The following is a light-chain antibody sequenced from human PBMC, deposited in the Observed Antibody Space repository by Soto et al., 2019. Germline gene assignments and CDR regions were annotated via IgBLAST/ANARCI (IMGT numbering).Light chain of an antibody. CDR2: GVS. CDR1: QRASRQY. V-gene: IGKV3-11*01. Sequence: VLTQSPDTLSLSPGERATLSCRASQRASRQYLSWYQQRPDQPPRLLIYGVSMRADGIPDRFSGSGSGSEFTLTISSLEPEDFAVYYCQQRNIWPPVTFGQGTRLEIK. J-gene: IGKJ5*01. CDR3: QQRNIWPPVT.